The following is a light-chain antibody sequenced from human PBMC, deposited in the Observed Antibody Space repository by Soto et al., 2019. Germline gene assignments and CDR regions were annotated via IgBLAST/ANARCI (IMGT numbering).Light chain of an antibody. Sequence: DIQLTQSPSFLSASVGDRVTITCRASQDISNYLVWYQQKPGKAPKPLIYAASTLRSGVPSRFSGSGSGTEFTLTISSLQPEDFATYYCQQYDSFSVTFGQGTKVDI. J-gene: IGKJ1*01. V-gene: IGKV1-9*01. CDR2: AAS. CDR3: QQYDSFSVT. CDR1: QDISNY.